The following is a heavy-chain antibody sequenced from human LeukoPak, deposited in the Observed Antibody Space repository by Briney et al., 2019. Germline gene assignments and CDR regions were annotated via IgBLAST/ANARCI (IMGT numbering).Heavy chain of an antibody. CDR2: INPNSGGT. V-gene: IGHV1-2*02. J-gene: IGHJ4*02. CDR1: GYTFTSNY. Sequence: ASVKVSCKAFGYTFTSNYMHWVRQAPGQGLEWMGWINPNSGGTNYAQKFQGRVTMTRDTSISTAYMELSRLRSDDTAVYYCARGKLRYFDWLSEYYFDYWGQGTLVTVSS. D-gene: IGHD3-9*01. CDR3: ARGKLRYFDWLSEYYFDY.